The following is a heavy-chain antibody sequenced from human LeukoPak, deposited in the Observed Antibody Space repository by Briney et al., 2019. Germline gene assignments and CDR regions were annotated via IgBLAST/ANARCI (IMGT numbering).Heavy chain of an antibody. CDR3: VRESFSRETFN. D-gene: IGHD2/OR15-2a*01. J-gene: IGHJ4*02. CDR2: IKEDGSEK. CDR1: TFSFSSYC. V-gene: IGHV3-7*01. Sequence: PAESLTLSCAVSTFSFSSYCMRCVRHPPGRGREWVASIKEDGSEKYYVDSMKGRFTISRDNAKNSLYLQMNSLRDEDTAVYYCVRESFSRETFNWGQGTLVTVSS.